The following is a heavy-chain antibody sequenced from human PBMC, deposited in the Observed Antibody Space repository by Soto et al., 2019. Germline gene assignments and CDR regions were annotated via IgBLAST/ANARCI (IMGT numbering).Heavy chain of an antibody. J-gene: IGHJ6*02. CDR2: INDSGIT. CDR1: GGSFSGYY. Sequence: QVQLQQWGAEGLKPSETLSLTCVVNGGSFSGYYWSWIRQSPGKGLEWIGEINDSGITDSNPSLESRVTISVDMSKNQFSLNLKSVTAADSAVYHCARGRSSVPDRRGIGYYGLDVWGQGTTVTVSS. D-gene: IGHD6-6*01. CDR3: ARGRSSVPDRRGIGYYGLDV. V-gene: IGHV4-34*01.